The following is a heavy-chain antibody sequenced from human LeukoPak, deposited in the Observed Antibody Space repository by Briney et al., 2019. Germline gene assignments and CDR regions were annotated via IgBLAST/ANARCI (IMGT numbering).Heavy chain of an antibody. Sequence: PGGSLRLSCAASGFTFSSYAMHWVRQAPGKGLEWVAVISYDGSNKYYADSVKGRFTISRDNSKNTLYLQMNSLRAEDTAVYYCARVSSSIVFGWFDPWGQGTLVTVSS. V-gene: IGHV3-30-3*01. CDR3: ARVSSSIVFGWFDP. J-gene: IGHJ5*02. CDR2: ISYDGSNK. CDR1: GFTFSSYA. D-gene: IGHD6-6*01.